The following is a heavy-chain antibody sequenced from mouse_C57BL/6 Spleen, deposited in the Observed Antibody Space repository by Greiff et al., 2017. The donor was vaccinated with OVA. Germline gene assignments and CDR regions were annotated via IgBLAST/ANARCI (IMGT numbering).Heavy chain of an antibody. CDR2: IYPGDGDT. D-gene: IGHD1-1*01. V-gene: IGHV1-82*01. CDR1: GYAFSSSW. J-gene: IGHJ1*03. CDR3: ARGAYSSSYDWYFDV. Sequence: QVQLQQSGPELVKPGASVKISCKASGYAFSSSWMNWVKQRPGQGLEWIGRIYPGDGDTNYNGKFKGKATLTADKSSSTAYMQLSSLTSEDSAVYVCARGAYSSSYDWYFDVWGTGTTVTVSS.